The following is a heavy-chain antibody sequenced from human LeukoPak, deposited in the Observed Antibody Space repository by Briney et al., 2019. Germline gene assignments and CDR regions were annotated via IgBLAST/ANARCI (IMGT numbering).Heavy chain of an antibody. CDR2: IKSKTDGGTT. J-gene: IGHJ6*03. D-gene: IGHD3-10*01. CDR1: GFTFSNAW. CDR3: GFLGGHYYYYYYMDV. V-gene: IGHV3-15*01. Sequence: GGSLRLSCAASGFTFSNAWMSWVRQAPGKGLEWVGRIKSKTDGGTTDYAAPVKGRFTISRDDSKNTLYLQMNSLKTEDTAVYYGGFLGGHYYYYYYMDVWGKGTTVTVSS.